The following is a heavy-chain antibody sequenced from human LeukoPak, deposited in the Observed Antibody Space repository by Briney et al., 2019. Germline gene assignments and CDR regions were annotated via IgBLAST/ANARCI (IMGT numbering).Heavy chain of an antibody. Sequence: SVKVSCTASGFTFTRSAMQCVRQARGQRLEWIGWIVVGSGNTNYAQTFQERVTITRDMSTSTAYMELSSLRSEDTAVYYCAAADYYDSSGYHPYAFHIWGQGTMVTVSS. CDR2: IVVGSGNT. D-gene: IGHD3-22*01. CDR1: GFTFTRSA. V-gene: IGHV1-58*02. J-gene: IGHJ3*02. CDR3: AAADYYDSSGYHPYAFHI.